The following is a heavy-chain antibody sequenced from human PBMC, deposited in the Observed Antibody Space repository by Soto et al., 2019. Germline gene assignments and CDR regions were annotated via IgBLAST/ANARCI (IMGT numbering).Heavy chain of an antibody. V-gene: IGHV1-3*01. CDR1: GYTFTSYA. D-gene: IGHD4-17*01. J-gene: IGHJ6*03. Sequence: VKVSCKASGYTFTSYAMHWVRQAPGQRLEWMGWINAGNGNTKYSQKFQGRVTITRDTSASTAYMELSSLRSEDTAVYYCARDPWDYGDYGYYYYYMDVWGKGTTVTVSS. CDR2: INAGNGNT. CDR3: ARDPWDYGDYGYYYYYMDV.